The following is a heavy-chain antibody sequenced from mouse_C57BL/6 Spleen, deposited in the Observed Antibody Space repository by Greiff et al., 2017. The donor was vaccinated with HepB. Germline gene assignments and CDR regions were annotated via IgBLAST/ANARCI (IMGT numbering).Heavy chain of an antibody. CDR2: INPSSGYT. CDR3: ARWDHYYGSSYGWFAY. J-gene: IGHJ3*01. CDR1: GYTFTSYW. Sequence: QVQLQQSGAELAKPGASVKLSCKASGYTFTSYWMHWVKQRPGQGLEWIGYINPSSGYTKYNQKFKDKATVTADKSSSTAYMQLSSLTYEDSAVYYCARWDHYYGSSYGWFAYWGQGTLVTVSA. D-gene: IGHD1-1*01. V-gene: IGHV1-7*01.